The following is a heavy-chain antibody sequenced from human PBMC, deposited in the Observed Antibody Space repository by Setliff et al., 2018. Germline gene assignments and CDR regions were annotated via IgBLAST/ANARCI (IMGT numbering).Heavy chain of an antibody. CDR3: VRYNWNFLDC. V-gene: IGHV3-74*01. D-gene: IGHD1-7*01. CDR2: ISRDGSST. CDR1: GFTFSDYW. Sequence: PGGSLRLSCAASGFTFSDYWMYWVRQAPGKGLVWVSRISRDGSSTAYADSVKGRLTISRDNARNTLYLQMNSLRVEDTAVYYCVRYNWNFLDCWGQGTLVTVSS. J-gene: IGHJ4*02.